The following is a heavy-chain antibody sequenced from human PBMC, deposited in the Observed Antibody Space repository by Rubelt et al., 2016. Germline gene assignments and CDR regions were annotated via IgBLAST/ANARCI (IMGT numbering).Heavy chain of an antibody. V-gene: IGHV1-18*01. D-gene: IGHD1-26*01. J-gene: IGHJ4*02. CDR3: ARVWEQRQVDY. CDR1: GYTFTSYG. Sequence: QVQLVQSGAEVKKPGSSVKVSCKASGYTFTSYGISWVRQAPGQGLEWMGWINPNSGGTIYAQKFQGRVTMTEDTSTDTAYMGLSSLRSEDTAVYYCARVWEQRQVDYWGQGTLVTVSS. CDR2: INPNSGGT.